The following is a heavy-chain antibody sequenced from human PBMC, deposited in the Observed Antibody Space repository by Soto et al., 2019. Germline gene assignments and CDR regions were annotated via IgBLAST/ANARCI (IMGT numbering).Heavy chain of an antibody. CDR1: GFTFSSYG. CDR3: ARDSYQWDTLETGTTYDY. CDR2: IWYDGSNK. Sequence: PGGSLSLSCAASGFTFSSYGMHWVRQAPGKGLEWVAVIWYDGSNKYYADSVKGRFTISRDNSKNTLYLQMNSLRAEDTAVYYCARDSYQWDTLETGTTYDYWGQGTLVTVSS. V-gene: IGHV3-33*01. J-gene: IGHJ4*02. D-gene: IGHD1-7*01.